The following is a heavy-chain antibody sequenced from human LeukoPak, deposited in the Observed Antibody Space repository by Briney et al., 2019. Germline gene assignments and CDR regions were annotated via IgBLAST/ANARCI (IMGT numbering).Heavy chain of an antibody. Sequence: PGGSLRLSCVASGFTFSSYWMHWVRQDPRKGLVWVSRINGDGRNINYADSVRGRFTISRDNAKNSLYLQMNSLRVEDTALYYCARVRSVGGNPHAFNIWGQGTMVTASS. V-gene: IGHV3-74*01. CDR3: ARVRSVGGNPHAFNI. CDR2: INGDGRNI. D-gene: IGHD4-23*01. CDR1: GFTFSSYW. J-gene: IGHJ3*02.